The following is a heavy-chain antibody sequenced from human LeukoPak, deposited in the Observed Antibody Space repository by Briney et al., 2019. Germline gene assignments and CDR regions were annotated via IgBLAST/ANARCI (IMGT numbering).Heavy chain of an antibody. J-gene: IGHJ3*02. CDR2: VTTTDTTK. CDR1: GFTFSSYE. CDR3: GRGGFVFDI. D-gene: IGHD3-10*01. Sequence: GGSLRLSCAASGFTFSSYEMKWLLQGPGKGLEWISYVTTTDTTKYYTSAVKGRFAIFRDNAQNSLYLQMHSLRGEDRALYYGGRGGFVFDIWGKGTVVTVSS. V-gene: IGHV3-48*03.